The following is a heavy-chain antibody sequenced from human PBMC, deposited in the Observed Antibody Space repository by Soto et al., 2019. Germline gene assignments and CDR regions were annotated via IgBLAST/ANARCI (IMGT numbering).Heavy chain of an antibody. CDR1: GYTFTHYY. CDR3: AREQTDGTGTTRHFDY. D-gene: IGHD1-7*01. J-gene: IGHJ4*02. CDR2: INPSGGST. V-gene: IGHV1-46*01. Sequence: ASVKVSCEASGYTFTHYYIHCVRQAPGQGLEWMGMINPSGGSTDYAQKFQGRVTITADESTSTAYMELSSLRSEDTAVYYCAREQTDGTGTTRHFDYWGQGALVTVSS.